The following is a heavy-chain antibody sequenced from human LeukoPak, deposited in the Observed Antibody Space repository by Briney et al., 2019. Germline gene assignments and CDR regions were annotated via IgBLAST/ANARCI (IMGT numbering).Heavy chain of an antibody. Sequence: GGSLRLSCAASGFTVSSNYMSWVRQAPGKGLEWVSVIYSGGGTYYADSVKGRFTISRDNSKNTLYLQMNSLRAEDTAVYYCARDMAGPPLFYYWGQGTLVTISS. CDR3: ARDMAGPPLFYY. J-gene: IGHJ4*02. CDR2: IYSGGGT. CDR1: GFTVSSNY. D-gene: IGHD6-19*01. V-gene: IGHV3-53*01.